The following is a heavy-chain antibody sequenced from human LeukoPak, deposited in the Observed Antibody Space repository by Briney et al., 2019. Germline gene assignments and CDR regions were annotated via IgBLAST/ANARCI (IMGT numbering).Heavy chain of an antibody. V-gene: IGHV4-39*02. CDR2: INHGGGT. CDR3: AKLEYWVRY. D-gene: IGHD2/OR15-2a*01. CDR1: GGSVSRSNYY. Sequence: PSETLSLTCNVSGGSVSRSNYYWAWIRQPPGKGLEWIATINHGGGTHENPSLKSRVTISVDTSTNNFSLKLSSVTAADTAVYYCAKLEYWVRYWGRGTLVTDSS. J-gene: IGHJ4*02.